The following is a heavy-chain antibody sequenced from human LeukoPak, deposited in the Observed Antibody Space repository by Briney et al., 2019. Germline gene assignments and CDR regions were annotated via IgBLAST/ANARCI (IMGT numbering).Heavy chain of an antibody. CDR2: ISAYNGNT. D-gene: IGHD2-15*01. J-gene: IGHJ4*02. CDR3: ARLATVAPDDY. Sequence: ASVKVSCKASGYTFTNYGISWVRQAPGQGLEWMGWISAYNGNTNYAQKLQGRVTMTTDTSTSTAYMELSSLRSEDTAVYYCARLATVAPDDYWGQGTLVTVSS. CDR1: GYTFTNYG. V-gene: IGHV1-18*01.